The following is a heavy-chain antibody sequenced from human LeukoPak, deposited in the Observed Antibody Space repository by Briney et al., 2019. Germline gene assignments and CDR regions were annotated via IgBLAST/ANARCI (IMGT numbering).Heavy chain of an antibody. V-gene: IGHV3-30-3*01. CDR1: GFTFSSYA. Sequence: PGRSLRLSCAASGFTFSSYAMHWVRQAPGKGLEWVAVISYDGSNKYYADSVKGRFTISRDNAKNSLYLQMNSLRAEDTAVYYCARDRTTVTTMYYFDYWGQGTLVTVSS. CDR3: ARDRTTVTTMYYFDY. J-gene: IGHJ4*02. CDR2: ISYDGSNK. D-gene: IGHD4-17*01.